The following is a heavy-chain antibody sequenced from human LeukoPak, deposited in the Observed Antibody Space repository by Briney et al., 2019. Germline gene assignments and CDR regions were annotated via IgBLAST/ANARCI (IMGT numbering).Heavy chain of an antibody. V-gene: IGHV3-23*01. CDR1: GFTFSSYA. D-gene: IGHD6-19*01. CDR2: ISGRGGST. J-gene: IGHJ4*02. Sequence: GGSLRLSCAPSGFTFSSYAMSWVRQAPGKGLEWVSAISGRGGSTYYADSVKGRFTISRDNSKHTLYLQMNSLRAEDTAVDYCAKDPEWLVPGYWGQGTLVTVSS. CDR3: AKDPEWLVPGY.